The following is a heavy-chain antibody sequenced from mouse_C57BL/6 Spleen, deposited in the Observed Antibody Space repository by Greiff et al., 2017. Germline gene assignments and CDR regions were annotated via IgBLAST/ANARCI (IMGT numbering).Heavy chain of an antibody. CDR1: GYTFTSYG. CDR3: ARADYDPNYFDY. D-gene: IGHD2-4*01. J-gene: IGHJ2*01. V-gene: IGHV1-81*01. CDR2: IYPRSGNT. Sequence: QVQLQQSGAELARPGASVKLSCKASGYTFTSYGISWVKQRTGQGLEWIGEIYPRSGNTYYNEKFKGKATLTADKSSSTAYMELRSLTSEDSAVYFCARADYDPNYFDYWGQGTTLTVSS.